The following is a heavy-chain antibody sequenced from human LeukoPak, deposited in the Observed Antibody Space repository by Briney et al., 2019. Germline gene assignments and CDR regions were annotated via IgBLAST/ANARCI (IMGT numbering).Heavy chain of an antibody. Sequence: GGSLRLSCAASGFTFSSYGMHWVRQAPGKGLEWVAFIRYDGSNKYYADSVKGRFTISRDNSKNTLYLQMNSLRAEDTAVYYCAGYGSGSYYTSDYWGQGTLVTVSS. CDR2: IRYDGSNK. D-gene: IGHD3-10*01. J-gene: IGHJ4*02. V-gene: IGHV3-30*02. CDR1: GFTFSSYG. CDR3: AGYGSGSYYTSDY.